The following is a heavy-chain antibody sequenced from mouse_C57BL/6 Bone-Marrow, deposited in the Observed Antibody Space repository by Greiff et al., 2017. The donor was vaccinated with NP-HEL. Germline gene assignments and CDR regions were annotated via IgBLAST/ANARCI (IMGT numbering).Heavy chain of an antibody. J-gene: IGHJ4*01. Sequence: HVQLQQSGAELARPGASVKLSCKASGYTFTSYGISWVKQRTGQGLEWIGEIYPRSGNTYYNEKFKGKATLTADKSSSTAYMELRSLTSEDSAVYFCARTRDYYGSSYGYAMDYWGQGTSVTVSS. CDR2: IYPRSGNT. V-gene: IGHV1-81*01. D-gene: IGHD1-1*01. CDR1: GYTFTSYG. CDR3: ARTRDYYGSSYGYAMDY.